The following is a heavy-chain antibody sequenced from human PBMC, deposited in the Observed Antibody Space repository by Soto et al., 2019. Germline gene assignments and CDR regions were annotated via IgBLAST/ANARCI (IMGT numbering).Heavy chain of an antibody. D-gene: IGHD3-3*01. V-gene: IGHV4-31*02. CDR2: IYYSGST. CDR3: ARDRRGISIFGVGPAYDYYGMAV. J-gene: IGHJ6*02. Sequence: QTGKGLEWIGYIYYSGSTYYNPSLKRRVTISVDTSKNQFSLKLSSVTAADTAVYYCARDRRGISIFGVGPAYDYYGMAVRGHGTTVPVSS.